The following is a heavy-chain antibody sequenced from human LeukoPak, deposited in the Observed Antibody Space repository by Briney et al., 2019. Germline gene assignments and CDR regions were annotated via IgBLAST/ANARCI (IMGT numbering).Heavy chain of an antibody. Sequence: SETLSLTCTVSGGSISSYYWSWIRQPPGKGLEWIGYIYYSGSTNYYPSLKSRVTISVDTSKNQFSLKLSSVTAADTAVYYCARNLYSSSPWYYYMDVWGXXTTVTVSS. J-gene: IGHJ6*03. CDR1: GGSISSYY. CDR2: IYYSGST. V-gene: IGHV4-59*01. D-gene: IGHD6-6*01. CDR3: ARNLYSSSPWYYYMDV.